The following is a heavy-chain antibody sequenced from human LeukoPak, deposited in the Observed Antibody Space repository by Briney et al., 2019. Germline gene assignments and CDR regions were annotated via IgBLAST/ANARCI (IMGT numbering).Heavy chain of an antibody. CDR2: IYYSGST. Sequence: SETLSLTCTVSGDSISSSSYLWGWIRQPPGKGLEWIGSIYYSGSTCYNPSLKRRVTISVDTSKNQFSLKLSSVTAADTAVYYCAKIASAANELDFDHWGRGTLVTVSS. V-gene: IGHV4-39*01. CDR1: GDSISSSSYL. D-gene: IGHD6-13*01. J-gene: IGHJ4*02. CDR3: AKIASAANELDFDH.